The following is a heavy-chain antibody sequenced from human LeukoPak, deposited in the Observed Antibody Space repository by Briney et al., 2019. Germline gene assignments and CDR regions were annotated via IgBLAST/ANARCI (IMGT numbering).Heavy chain of an antibody. J-gene: IGHJ4*02. CDR1: GFTFDDYA. CDR3: ARVHSIFGVVMYYFDY. D-gene: IGHD3-3*02. V-gene: IGHV3-9*01. CDR2: ISWNSGSI. Sequence: GGSLRLSCAASGFTFDDYAMHWVRQAPGKGLEWVSGISWNSGSIGYADSVKGRFTISRDNAKNSLYLQMNSLRAEDTAVYYRARVHSIFGVVMYYFDYWGQGTLVTVSS.